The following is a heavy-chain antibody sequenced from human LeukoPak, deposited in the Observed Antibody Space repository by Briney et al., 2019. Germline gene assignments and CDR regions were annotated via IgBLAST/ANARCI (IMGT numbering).Heavy chain of an antibody. CDR1: GYTFISYY. CDR2: VNPSGGST. CDR3: ARSQYDSGAVVHGMDV. V-gene: IGHV1-46*01. J-gene: IGHJ6*02. Sequence: ASVKVSCKASGYTFISYYMHWVRQAPGQGLEWMRIVNPSGGSTSYAQKFQGRVTMTRDTSTSTVYMELSSLRSEDTAVYYCARSQYDSGAVVHGMDVWGQGTTVTVSS. D-gene: IGHD3-22*01.